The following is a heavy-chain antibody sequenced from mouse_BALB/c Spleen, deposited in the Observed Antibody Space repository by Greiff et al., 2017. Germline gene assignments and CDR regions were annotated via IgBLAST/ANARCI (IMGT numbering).Heavy chain of an antibody. CDR2: IDPETGGT. D-gene: IGHD1-1*01. CDR3: TSGYYYGSSYVSYYAMDY. CDR1: GYTFTDYE. V-gene: IGHV1-15*01. Sequence: VQLQQSGAELVRPGASVTLSCKASGYTFTDYEMHWVKQTPVHGLEWIGAIDPETGGTAYNQKFKGKATLTADKSSSTAYMELRSLTSEDSAVYYCTSGYYYGSSYVSYYAMDYWGQGTSVTVSS. J-gene: IGHJ4*01.